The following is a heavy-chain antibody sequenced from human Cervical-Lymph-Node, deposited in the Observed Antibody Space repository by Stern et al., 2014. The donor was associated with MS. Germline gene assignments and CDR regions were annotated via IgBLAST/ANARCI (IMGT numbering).Heavy chain of an antibody. Sequence: QLVQSGGGLGKPGGSLRLSCATSGFTFSDYYMNWIRQAPGKGLEWISYISGSGDTINYIDSVQGRFHISRDNVKNTLYLQMNSLRAEDTAIYYCARDRFSGGWFLQHWGQGTLVTVSS. J-gene: IGHJ1*01. CDR3: ARDRFSGGWFLQH. D-gene: IGHD2-15*01. CDR1: GFTFSDYY. V-gene: IGHV3-11*01. CDR2: ISGSGDTI.